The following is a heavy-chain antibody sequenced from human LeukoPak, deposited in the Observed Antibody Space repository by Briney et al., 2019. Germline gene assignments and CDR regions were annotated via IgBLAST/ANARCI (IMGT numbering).Heavy chain of an antibody. V-gene: IGHV4-4*02. CDR1: GGSISSSNR. D-gene: IGHD3-22*01. CDR2: IYHSGST. J-gene: IGHJ3*02. Sequence: SETLSLTCAVSGGSISSSNRWSWVRQPPGKGLEWIGEIYHSGSTNYNPSLKSRVTISVDKSKNQFSLKLSSVTAADTAVYYCARDRIPDYYDSSGYRGAFDIWGQGTMVTVSS. CDR3: ARDRIPDYYDSSGYRGAFDI.